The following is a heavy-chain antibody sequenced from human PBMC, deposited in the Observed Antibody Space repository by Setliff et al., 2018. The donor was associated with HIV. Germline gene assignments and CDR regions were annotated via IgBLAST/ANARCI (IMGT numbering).Heavy chain of an antibody. J-gene: IGHJ4*02. V-gene: IGHV4-59*01. D-gene: IGHD1-26*01. CDR1: GGSISNYY. Sequence: NPSETLSLTCTVSGGSISNYYWSWIRQSPEKGLEWIGYTHYSGSTNYNPSLKSRVTISLDTSKNQFSLKLSSVTAADTAIYYCARLRDMEWELIGLDYWGRGTLVTVSS. CDR2: THYSGST. CDR3: ARLRDMEWELIGLDY.